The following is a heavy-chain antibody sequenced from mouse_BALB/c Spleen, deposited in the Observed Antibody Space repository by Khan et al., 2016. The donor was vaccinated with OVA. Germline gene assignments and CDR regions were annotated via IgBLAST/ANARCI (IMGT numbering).Heavy chain of an antibody. D-gene: IGHD1-1*01. CDR2: INPHIGET. J-gene: IGHJ2*01. V-gene: IGHV1-20*02. CDR3: ARKNGSDFDY. Sequence: EVQLQQSGPELVKPGASVKISCKASGYSFIGYFMNWVMQSHGKSLEWIGRINPHIGETLYNQKFKGKATLTVDESSSTAHMELRSLASEDSAVYYCARKNGSDFDYWGQGTTLTVSS. CDR1: GYSFIGYF.